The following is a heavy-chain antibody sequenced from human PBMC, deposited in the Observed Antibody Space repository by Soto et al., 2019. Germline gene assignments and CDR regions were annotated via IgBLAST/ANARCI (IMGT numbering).Heavy chain of an antibody. CDR3: ARGSGIGVGTTSY. Sequence: GASVKVSCKASGYIFSNYGISWMRQVPGQGLEWMGWVSAYNGKSNYTQKFQGRVTMTTDTATNTAYMELRSLRSDDTAVYYCARGSGIGVGTTSYWGQGTLVTVSS. CDR1: GYIFSNYG. D-gene: IGHD3-22*01. CDR2: VSAYNGKS. V-gene: IGHV1-18*01. J-gene: IGHJ4*02.